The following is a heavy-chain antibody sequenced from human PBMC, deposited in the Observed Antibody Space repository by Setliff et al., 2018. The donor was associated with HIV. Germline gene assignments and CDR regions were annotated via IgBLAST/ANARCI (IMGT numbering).Heavy chain of an antibody. CDR1: GFTFSSYG. V-gene: IGHV3-33*01. CDR3: ARDYSSSWYVGWFDP. J-gene: IGHJ5*02. D-gene: IGHD6-13*01. CDR2: IWYDGSNK. Sequence: GGSLRLSCAASGFTFSSYGMHWVRQAPGKGLEWVAVIWYDGSNKYYADSVKGRFTISRDNSKNTLYLQMNSLRAADTAVYYCARDYSSSWYVGWFDPWGQGTLVTVSS.